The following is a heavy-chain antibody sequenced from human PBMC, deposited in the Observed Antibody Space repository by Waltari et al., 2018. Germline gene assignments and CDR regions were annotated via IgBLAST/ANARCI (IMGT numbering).Heavy chain of an antibody. J-gene: IGHJ4*02. CDR2: IYWNDDK. V-gene: IGHV2-5*01. Sequence: QITLKESGPTLVKPTQTLTLTCTFSGFSLSTSGVGVGWIRQPPGKALEWLALIYWNDDKRYSPALQSSLTIPKDTSKNQVVLTMTNMDPVDTATYYCAHRPGGGSGYWAFDYWGQGTLVTVSS. D-gene: IGHD3-22*01. CDR3: AHRPGGGSGYWAFDY. CDR1: GFSLSTSGVG.